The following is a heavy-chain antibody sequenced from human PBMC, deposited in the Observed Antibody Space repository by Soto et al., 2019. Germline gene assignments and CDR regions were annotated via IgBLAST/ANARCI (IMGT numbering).Heavy chain of an antibody. CDR1: GFTFRSYG. D-gene: IGHD4-17*01. CDR3: AKDLNDFGEYGPVHYGMDV. J-gene: IGHJ6*02. CDR2: ISYDGGNT. V-gene: IGHV3-30*18. Sequence: QVQLVESGGGVVQPGRSLRLSCAASGFTFRSYGMHWVRQAPGKGLEWVAVISYDGGNTYYIDSVKGRFTISRDNSKNTLYLNMNSLRAEDTALYYCAKDLNDFGEYGPVHYGMDVWGQGTTVTVSS.